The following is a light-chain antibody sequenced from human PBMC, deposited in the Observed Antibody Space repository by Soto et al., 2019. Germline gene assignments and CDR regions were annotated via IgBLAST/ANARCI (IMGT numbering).Light chain of an antibody. CDR3: QQTYTTPPWR. V-gene: IGKV1-39*01. Sequence: DIQMTQSPSSLSASVGDRVTITCRASQSISNYLNWYKQKPGKAPKLLIYAASSLQSRVPSKISRSGSGTDFAVTISSLQHEDFATYYCQQTYTTPPWRFGQGTKVEIK. CDR1: QSISNY. CDR2: AAS. J-gene: IGKJ1*01.